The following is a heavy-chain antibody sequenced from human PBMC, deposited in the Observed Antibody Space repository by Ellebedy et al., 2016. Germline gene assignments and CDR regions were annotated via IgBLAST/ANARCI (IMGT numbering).Heavy chain of an antibody. CDR2: ISSSSSYI. J-gene: IGHJ4*02. CDR1: GFTFSSYS. CDR3: ARDPPGY. V-gene: IGHV3-21*01. Sequence: GESLKISCAASGFTFSSYSMNWVRQAPGKGLEWVSSISSSSSYIYYADSVKGRFTISRDNAKNSLYLQMKRLRAEDTAVYYCARDPPGYWGQGTLVTVSS.